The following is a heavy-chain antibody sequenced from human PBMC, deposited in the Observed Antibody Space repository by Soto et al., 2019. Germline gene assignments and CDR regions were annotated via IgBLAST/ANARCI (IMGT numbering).Heavy chain of an antibody. CDR1: GYTFTSYY. CDR2: INPSGGST. J-gene: IGHJ4*02. Sequence: QVQLVQSGAEVKKPGASVKVSCKASGYTFTSYYMHWVRQAPGQGLEWMGIINPSGGSTSYAQKFXXRXTXXRDTSTSTVYMELSSLRSEDTAVYYCARATDLEGYWGQGTLVTVSS. V-gene: IGHV1-46*03. D-gene: IGHD4-17*01. CDR3: ARATDLEGY.